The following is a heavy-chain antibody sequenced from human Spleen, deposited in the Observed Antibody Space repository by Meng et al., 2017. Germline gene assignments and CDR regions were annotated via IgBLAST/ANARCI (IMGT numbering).Heavy chain of an antibody. CDR1: GFTFSSYE. CDR3: AKDTRLWFGEGYAFDS. D-gene: IGHD3-10*01. CDR2: ISSSGSTI. Sequence: GESLKISCAASGFTFSSYEMNWVRQAPGKGLEWVSYISSSGSTIYYADAVKGRFTISRDNSENTLYLQMNSLRAEDTAIYYCAKDTRLWFGEGYAFDSWGQGTLVTVSS. V-gene: IGHV3-48*03. J-gene: IGHJ4*02.